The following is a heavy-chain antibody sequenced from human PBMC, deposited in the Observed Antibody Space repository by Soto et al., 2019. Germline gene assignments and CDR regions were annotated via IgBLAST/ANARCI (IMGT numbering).Heavy chain of an antibody. CDR1: GFTFSSYG. Sequence: GGSLRLSCAASGFTFSSYGMHWVRQAPGKGLEWVAAISYDGSNKYYADSVKGRFTISRDNSKNTLYLQMNSLRAEDTAVYYCAKDKVQRGYSYGPFDYWGQGTLVTVSS. CDR3: AKDKVQRGYSYGPFDY. J-gene: IGHJ4*02. D-gene: IGHD5-18*01. CDR2: ISYDGSNK. V-gene: IGHV3-30*18.